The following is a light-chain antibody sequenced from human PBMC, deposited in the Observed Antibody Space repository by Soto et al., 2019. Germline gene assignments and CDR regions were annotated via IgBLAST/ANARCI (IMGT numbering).Light chain of an antibody. V-gene: IGLV3-9*01. Sequence: SYELTQPLSVSVALGQTARFTCGGNDIGRKNVHWYQQKPGQAPVLVMYKDFNRPSGIPERFSGSNSGNTATLTISRAQAGDEADYYCQVWDSSVAVFGGGTQLTVL. CDR3: QVWDSSVAV. CDR1: DIGRKN. J-gene: IGLJ7*01. CDR2: KDF.